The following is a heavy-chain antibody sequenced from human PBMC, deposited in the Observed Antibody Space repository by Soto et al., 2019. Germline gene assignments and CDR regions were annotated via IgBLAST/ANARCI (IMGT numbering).Heavy chain of an antibody. CDR3: AHRPRGYSYYFDY. CDR2: PYWDDDK. D-gene: IGHD5-18*01. V-gene: IGHV2-5*02. Sequence: QITLKESGPTLVKPTQTLTLTCTFSGFSLSTRGVGVGWIRQPPGKALEWLALPYWDDDKGYSPSLKSSLTITKDTAKNQVVLTVTNMDPVDTATYYCAHRPRGYSYYFDYWGKGTLVTVSS. J-gene: IGHJ4*02. CDR1: GFSLSTRGVG.